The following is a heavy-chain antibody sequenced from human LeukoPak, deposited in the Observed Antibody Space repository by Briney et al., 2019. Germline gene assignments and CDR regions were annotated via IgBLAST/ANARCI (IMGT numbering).Heavy chain of an antibody. J-gene: IGHJ4*02. CDR3: AKDAAESYFDY. CDR2: ISYDGSNK. D-gene: IGHD6-25*01. Sequence: GGSLRLSCAASGFTFNSYAMSWVRQAPGKGLEWVAVISYDGSNKYYADSVKGRFTISRDNSKNTLYLQMNSLRAEDTAVYYCAKDAAESYFDYWGQGTLVTVSS. CDR1: GFTFNSYA. V-gene: IGHV3-30*18.